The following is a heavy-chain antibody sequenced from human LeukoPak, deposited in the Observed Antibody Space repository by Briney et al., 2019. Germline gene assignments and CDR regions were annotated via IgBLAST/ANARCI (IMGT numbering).Heavy chain of an antibody. Sequence: GASVKVSCKASGYIFIDYYMHWMRQAPGEGLEWMGWINPNSGGTNSAQKFQGRVTMTRDTSISTAYMELSSLTSDDTAVYYCARVAVTTRVLDYWGQGTLVTVSS. V-gene: IGHV1-2*02. D-gene: IGHD4-17*01. CDR2: INPNSGGT. CDR3: ARVAVTTRVLDY. CDR1: GYIFIDYY. J-gene: IGHJ4*02.